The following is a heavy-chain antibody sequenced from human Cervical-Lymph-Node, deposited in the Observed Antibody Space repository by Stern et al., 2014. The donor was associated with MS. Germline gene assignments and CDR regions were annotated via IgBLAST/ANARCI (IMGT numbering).Heavy chain of an antibody. CDR1: GYTLTELS. CDR2: FDPEDGET. Sequence: VQLVESGPELKKPGASVKVSCTVSGYTLTELSMHWVRQVPGKGLEWMGGFDPEDGETIYAQKFQGRVTMTEDTSTDTAYMELSSLRSEDTALYYCATGGRVGAPTYYGMDVWGHGTAVTVSS. D-gene: IGHD1-26*01. V-gene: IGHV1-24*01. J-gene: IGHJ6*02. CDR3: ATGGRVGAPTYYGMDV.